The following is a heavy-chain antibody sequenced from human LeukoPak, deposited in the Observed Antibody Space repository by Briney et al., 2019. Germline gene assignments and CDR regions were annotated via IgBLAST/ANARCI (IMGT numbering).Heavy chain of an antibody. J-gene: IGHJ4*02. D-gene: IGHD6-19*01. CDR3: AKLVAVAGRNY. V-gene: IGHV3-23*01. CDR1: GFTFSSYA. Sequence: PGGSLRLSCAASGFTFSSYAMSWVRQAPGKGLEWVSAISGSSDSTHYADSVKGRFTFSRDNSKNTLYLQMNSLRAEDTAVYYCAKLVAVAGRNYWGQGTLVTVSS. CDR2: ISGSSDST.